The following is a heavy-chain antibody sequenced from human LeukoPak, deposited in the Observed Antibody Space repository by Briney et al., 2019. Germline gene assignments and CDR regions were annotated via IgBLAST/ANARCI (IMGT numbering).Heavy chain of an antibody. CDR2: IKQDGSEK. CDR1: GFTFDDYG. CDR3: AKDHYYDSSGYYLDAFDI. Sequence: GGSLRLSCAASGFTFDDYGMTWVRQAPGKGLEWVANIKQDGSEKYYVDSVKGRFTISRDNAKNSLYLQMNSLRAEDTAVYYCAKDHYYDSSGYYLDAFDIWGQGTMVTVSS. J-gene: IGHJ3*02. V-gene: IGHV3-7*03. D-gene: IGHD3-22*01.